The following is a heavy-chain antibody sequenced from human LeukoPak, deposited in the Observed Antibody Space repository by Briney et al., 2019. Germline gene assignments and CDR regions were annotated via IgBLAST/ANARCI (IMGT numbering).Heavy chain of an antibody. J-gene: IGHJ4*02. CDR1: GFTFSTYG. V-gene: IGHV3-30*02. CDR3: AKDKDPWKSTSIPDFDY. CDR2: IRYDGSNK. D-gene: IGHD2-2*01. Sequence: PGGSLRLSCAASGFTFSTYGMHWVRQAPGKGLEWVAFIRYDGSNKYYADSVKGRFTISRDNSKNTLYLQMNSLRAEDTALYFCAKDKDPWKSTSIPDFDYWGQGTLVTVSS.